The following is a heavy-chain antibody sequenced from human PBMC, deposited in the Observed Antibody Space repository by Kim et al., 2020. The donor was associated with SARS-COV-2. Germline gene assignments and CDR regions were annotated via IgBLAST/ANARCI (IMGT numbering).Heavy chain of an antibody. J-gene: IGHJ4*02. D-gene: IGHD6-13*01. V-gene: IGHV1-2*02. CDR3: ARDSLGVAAAGTLKH. Sequence: VQKFQARVTMTRDTSISTVYMELSRLRSDDTAVYYCARDSLGVAAAGTLKHWGQGTLVTVSS.